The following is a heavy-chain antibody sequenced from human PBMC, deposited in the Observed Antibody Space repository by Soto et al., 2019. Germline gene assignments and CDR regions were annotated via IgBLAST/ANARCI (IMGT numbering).Heavy chain of an antibody. J-gene: IGHJ4*02. Sequence: SETLSLTCAVYGGSFSGYYWSWIRQPPGKGLEWIGEINHSGSTNYNPSLKSRVTISVDTSKNQFSLKLSSVTAADTAVYYCARGLHYYGSGSYLWGQGTMVTVYS. CDR2: INHSGST. CDR1: GGSFSGYY. D-gene: IGHD3-10*01. CDR3: ARGLHYYGSGSYL. V-gene: IGHV4-34*01.